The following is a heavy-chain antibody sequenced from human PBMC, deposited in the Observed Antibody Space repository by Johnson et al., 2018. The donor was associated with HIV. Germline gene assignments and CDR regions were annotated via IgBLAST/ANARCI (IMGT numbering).Heavy chain of an antibody. J-gene: IGHJ3*01. D-gene: IGHD6-13*01. Sequence: VQLVESGGGVVQPGRSLRLSCAASGFTFSSYAMHWVRQAPAKGLEWVAVISYDGSDKYYADSVKGRFTISRDHSENTLYLQMNSLRPEDTAVYFCARDGKYSSIGPDAFDVWGQGTMVAVSS. V-gene: IGHV3-30*14. CDR1: GFTFSSYA. CDR2: ISYDGSDK. CDR3: ARDGKYSSIGPDAFDV.